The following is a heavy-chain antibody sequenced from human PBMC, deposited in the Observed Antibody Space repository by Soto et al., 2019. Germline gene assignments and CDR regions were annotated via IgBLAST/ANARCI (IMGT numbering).Heavy chain of an antibody. CDR2: IKSKTDGGTT. CDR1: GFTFSNAW. Sequence: GGSLRLSCAASGFTFSNAWMSWVRQAPGKGLEWVGRIKSKTDGGTTDYAAPVKGRFTIARDESKNTLYLQMNSLKTEETAVYYVTTAASEFWSGYDDFDIWGQGTMVTVSS. CDR3: TTAASEFWSGYDDFDI. V-gene: IGHV3-15*01. D-gene: IGHD3-3*01. J-gene: IGHJ3*02.